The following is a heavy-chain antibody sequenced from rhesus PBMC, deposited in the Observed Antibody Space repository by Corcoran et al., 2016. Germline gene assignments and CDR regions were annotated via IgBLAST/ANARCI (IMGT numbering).Heavy chain of an antibody. Sequence: QVQLVQSGAEVKKPGASVKVSCKASGFTFGSYAISWVRRASGQGLEWLGVIIPLVGITNYAGKFQGRVTITADTSTSTAYMGLSSLRSEDTAVYYCALECTGSGCYAAFDYWGQGVLVTVSS. J-gene: IGHJ4*01. CDR2: IIPLVGIT. D-gene: IGHD2-21*01. CDR1: GFTFGSYA. CDR3: ALECTGSGCYAAFDY. V-gene: IGHV1-198*02.